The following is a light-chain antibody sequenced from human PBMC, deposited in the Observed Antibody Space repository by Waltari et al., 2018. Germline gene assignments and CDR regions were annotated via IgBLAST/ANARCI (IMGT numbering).Light chain of an antibody. CDR3: QQYYSSPPT. J-gene: IGKJ4*01. V-gene: IGKV4-1*01. Sequence: DIVMTQSPDSLAVSLGERATVNCTSSQSVLYSSNNKNHLAWYQQKPRQPPKLLIYWASTRESGVPDRFSGSGSGTDFTLTSSSLQAEDVAVYYCQQYYSSPPTCGGGTKVEIK. CDR1: QSVLYSSNNKNH. CDR2: WAS.